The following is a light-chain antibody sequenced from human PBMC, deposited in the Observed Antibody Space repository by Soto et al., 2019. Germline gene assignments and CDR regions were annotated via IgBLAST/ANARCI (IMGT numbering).Light chain of an antibody. CDR1: SSDIGTYNY. CDR2: EVS. J-gene: IGLJ1*01. CDR3: SSYTVTSVTLYV. Sequence: QSALTQPVSVSGSPGQSITISCTGTSSDIGTYNYVSWYQQHPGKAPKVIIYEVSNRPSGVSNRFSGSKSGNTASLTISGLQAEDEADYYCSSYTVTSVTLYVFGTGTKVTVL. V-gene: IGLV2-14*01.